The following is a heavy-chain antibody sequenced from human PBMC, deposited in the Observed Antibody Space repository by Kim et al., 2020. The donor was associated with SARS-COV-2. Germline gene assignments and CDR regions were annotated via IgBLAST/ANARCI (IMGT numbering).Heavy chain of an antibody. J-gene: IGHJ4*02. Sequence: YAGSVQSRTTTTRHNSQNPLFLQMNRLRAKDTAVYYCAKARRDGYNLDYWGQGTLVTVSS. V-gene: IGHV3-23*01. CDR3: AKARRDGYNLDY. D-gene: IGHD5-12*01.